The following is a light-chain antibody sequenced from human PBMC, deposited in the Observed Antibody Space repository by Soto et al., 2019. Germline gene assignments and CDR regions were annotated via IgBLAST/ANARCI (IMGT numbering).Light chain of an antibody. CDR3: CSYAGSYTLYV. Sequence: SVLTQPRSVSGPPGQSVSISCTGTSSDVGGYNYVSWYQRHPGQAPKLIIYDVSKRPSGGPHPLYDSNSGNTACLTISWLQAEDEADYYCCSYAGSYTLYVFGTGTKVTAL. V-gene: IGLV2-11*01. CDR1: SSDVGGYNY. CDR2: DVS. J-gene: IGLJ1*01.